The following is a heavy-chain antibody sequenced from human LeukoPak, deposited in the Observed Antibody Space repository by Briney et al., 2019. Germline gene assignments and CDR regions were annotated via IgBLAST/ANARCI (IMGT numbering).Heavy chain of an antibody. CDR2: ISAYNGNT. CDR3: ARVLYGSGCYNKNYGMDV. J-gene: IGHJ6*02. Sequence: ASVKVSCKASGYTFTSYGISWVRQAPGQGLEWMGWISAYNGNTNYAQKLQGRVTMTTDTSTSTAYMELRSLRSDDTAVYYCARVLYGSGCYNKNYGMDVWGQGTTVTVSS. D-gene: IGHD3-10*01. CDR1: GYTFTSYG. V-gene: IGHV1-18*01.